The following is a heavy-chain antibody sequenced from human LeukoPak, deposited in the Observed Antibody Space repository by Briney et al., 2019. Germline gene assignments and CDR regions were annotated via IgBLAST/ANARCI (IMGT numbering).Heavy chain of an antibody. V-gene: IGHV4-30-4*08. J-gene: IGHJ4*02. CDR1: GGSISSGDYY. Sequence: SQTLSLTCTVSGGSISSGDYYWSWIRQPPGKGLEWIGYIYYSGSTYYNPSLKSRVTISVDTSKNQFSLKLSSVTAADTAVYYCARHLQTTYVGATLDYWGQGTLVTVSS. CDR3: ARHLQTTYVGATLDY. CDR2: IYYSGST. D-gene: IGHD1-26*01.